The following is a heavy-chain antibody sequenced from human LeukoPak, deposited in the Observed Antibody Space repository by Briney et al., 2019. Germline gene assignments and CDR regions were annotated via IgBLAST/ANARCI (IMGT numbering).Heavy chain of an antibody. D-gene: IGHD5-24*01. CDR1: GGSISSGSYY. Sequence: SETLSLTCTVSGGSISSGSYYWSWIRQPAGKGLEWIGRIYTSGSTNYNPSLKSRVTISVDTSKNQFSLKLSSVTAADTAVYYCARERGMATVDYWGQGTLVTVSS. V-gene: IGHV4-61*02. J-gene: IGHJ4*02. CDR3: ARERGMATVDY. CDR2: IYTSGST.